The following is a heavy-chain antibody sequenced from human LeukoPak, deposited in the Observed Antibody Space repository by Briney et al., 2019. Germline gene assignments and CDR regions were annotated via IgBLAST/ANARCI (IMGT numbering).Heavy chain of an antibody. CDR2: INPNSGGT. CDR3: ARVPIYYYYGMDV. D-gene: IGHD2-21*01. Sequence: ASVKVSCKASGYTFTGYYMHWVRQAPGQGLEWVGRINPNSGGTNYAQKFQGRVTMTRDTSISTAYMELSRLRSDDTAVYYCARVPIYYYYGMDVWGQGTTVTVSS. V-gene: IGHV1-2*06. J-gene: IGHJ6*02. CDR1: GYTFTGYY.